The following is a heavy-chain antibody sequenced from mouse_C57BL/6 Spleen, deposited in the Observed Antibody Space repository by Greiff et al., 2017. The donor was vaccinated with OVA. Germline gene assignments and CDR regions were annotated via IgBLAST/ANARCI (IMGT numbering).Heavy chain of an antibody. V-gene: IGHV1-69*01. CDR1: GYTFTSSW. J-gene: IGHJ2*01. D-gene: IGHD2-10*02. CDR2: IDPSDSYT. Sequence: VPLQQPGAELVMPGASVKLSCKASGYTFTSSWMHWVKQRPGQGLEWIGEIDPSDSYTNYNQKFKGKSTLTVDKSSSTAYMQLSSLTSEDSAVYYCARGGYGNHFDYWGQGTTLTVSS. CDR3: ARGGYGNHFDY.